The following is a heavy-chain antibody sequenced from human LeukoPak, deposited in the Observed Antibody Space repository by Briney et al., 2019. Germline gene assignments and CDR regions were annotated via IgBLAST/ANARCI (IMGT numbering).Heavy chain of an antibody. CDR2: ISSNGGST. CDR1: GFTFNNYA. V-gene: IGHV3-64*01. D-gene: IGHD5-12*01. Sequence: GGSLRLSCAASGFTFNNYAMHWVRQAPGKGLEYVSTISSNGGSTYYANSVKGRFTISRDNSKNTLYLQMNSLRAEDTAVYYCAKDLRGYSGYGNNWFDPWGQGTLVTISS. CDR3: AKDLRGYSGYGNNWFDP. J-gene: IGHJ5*02.